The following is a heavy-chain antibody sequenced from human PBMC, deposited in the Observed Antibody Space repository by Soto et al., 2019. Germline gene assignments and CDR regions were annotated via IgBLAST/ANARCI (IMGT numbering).Heavy chain of an antibody. CDR1: GYSFTSYW. J-gene: IGHJ6*02. CDR2: IDPSDSYT. CDR3: ARLGQQLVPPYYYYGMDV. D-gene: IGHD6-13*01. Sequence: PGESLKISCKGSGYSFTSYWISWVRQMPGKGLEWMGRIDPSDSYTNYSPSFQGHVTISADKTISTAYLQWSSLKASDTAMYYCARLGQQLVPPYYYYGMDVWGQGTTVTVSS. V-gene: IGHV5-10-1*01.